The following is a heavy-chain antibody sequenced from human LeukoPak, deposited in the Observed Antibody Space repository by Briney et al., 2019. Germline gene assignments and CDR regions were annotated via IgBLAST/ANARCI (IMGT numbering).Heavy chain of an antibody. CDR2: INQEGSER. Sequence: QPGGSLRLSCEVSGFIFSSYWMSWVRQAPGKGLEWVGNINQEGSERNHGDSVNGRFTISRDNAKNSLYLQMNSLRAEDTAVYYCARIEEQLGTTLYYYYYMDVWGKGTTVTVSS. CDR1: GFIFSSYW. V-gene: IGHV3-7*01. D-gene: IGHD6-13*01. J-gene: IGHJ6*03. CDR3: ARIEEQLGTTLYYYYYMDV.